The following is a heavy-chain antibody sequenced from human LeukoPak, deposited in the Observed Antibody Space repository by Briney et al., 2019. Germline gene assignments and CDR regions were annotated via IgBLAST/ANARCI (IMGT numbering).Heavy chain of an antibody. V-gene: IGHV3-21*01. Sequence: AGGSLRFSCAASGFTSSSYTMNGFPQAPGKGLEWVSSISSDSNYIYYADSVKGRFTISRDNAWNSLYLQMNSLRAEDTAVYYCARKENILTGYYDHWGQGTLVTVSS. CDR3: ARKENILTGYYDH. D-gene: IGHD3-9*01. CDR2: ISSDSNYI. CDR1: GFTSSSYT. J-gene: IGHJ5*02.